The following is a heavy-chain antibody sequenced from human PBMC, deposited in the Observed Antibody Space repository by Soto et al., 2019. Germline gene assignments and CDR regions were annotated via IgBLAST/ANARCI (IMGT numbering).Heavy chain of an antibody. CDR3: ARKKRGVRGVRYYFDY. Sequence: SETLSLTCTVSGGSISSYYWTWIRQPPGKGLEWIGYIYYSGSTYYNPSLKSRVTISVDTSKNQFSLELSSVTAADTAVYYCARKKRGVRGVRYYFDYWGQGTLVTVSS. D-gene: IGHD3-10*01. V-gene: IGHV4-59*08. CDR1: GGSISSYY. CDR2: IYYSGST. J-gene: IGHJ4*02.